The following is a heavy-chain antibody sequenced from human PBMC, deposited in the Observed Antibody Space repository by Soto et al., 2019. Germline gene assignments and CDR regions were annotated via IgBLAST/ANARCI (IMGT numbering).Heavy chain of an antibody. CDR1: GGSISSGGYY. V-gene: IGHV4-31*03. CDR3: AREVSPDSSGYYDY. J-gene: IGHJ4*02. Sequence: SETLSLTCTVSGGSISSGGYYWSWIRQHPGKGLEWIGYIYYSGSTYYNPSLKSRVTISVDTSKNQFSLKLSSVTAADTAVYYCAREVSPDSSGYYDYWGQGTLVTVSS. CDR2: IYYSGST. D-gene: IGHD3-22*01.